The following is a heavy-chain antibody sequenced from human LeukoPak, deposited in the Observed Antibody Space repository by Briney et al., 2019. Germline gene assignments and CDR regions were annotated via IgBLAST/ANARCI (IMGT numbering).Heavy chain of an antibody. J-gene: IGHJ4*02. CDR3: ARGRISGTGVLDY. Sequence: PGGSLRLSCAASGFNFDDYFMSWVRQAPGKGLEWISYISDSGNNIFYADSVKGRFAISRDNAKGSLILQMNSLRAGDTALYYCARGRISGTGVLDYWGQGTLVTVSS. CDR1: GFNFDDYF. D-gene: IGHD1-20*01. V-gene: IGHV3-11*01. CDR2: ISDSGNNI.